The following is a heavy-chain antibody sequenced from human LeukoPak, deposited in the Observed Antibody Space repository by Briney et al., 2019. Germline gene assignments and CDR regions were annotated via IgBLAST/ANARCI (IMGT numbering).Heavy chain of an antibody. Sequence: SETLSLTCTVSGYSISSGYYWGWIRQPPGKGLEGIGSIYHSGSTYYNPSLKSRVTISVDTSKNQFSLKLSSVTAADTAVYYCARGLRNAFDIWGQGTMVTVSS. CDR1: GYSISSGYY. CDR3: ARGLRNAFDI. V-gene: IGHV4-38-2*02. J-gene: IGHJ3*02. D-gene: IGHD4-17*01. CDR2: IYHSGST.